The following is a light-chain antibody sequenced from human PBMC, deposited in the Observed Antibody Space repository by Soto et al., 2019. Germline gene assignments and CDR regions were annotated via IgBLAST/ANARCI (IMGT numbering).Light chain of an antibody. J-gene: IGLJ1*01. CDR3: CSYAGSYSYV. CDR1: SRDFGGYNY. V-gene: IGLV2-11*01. CDR2: DVS. Sequence: QSVLTQPRSVAGSPGQSVTMSCTGTSRDFGGYNYVSWYQEQPGKAPKLMIYDVSKRPSGVPDRFSGSKSGNTASLTISGLQAEDEADYYCCSYAGSYSYVFGTGTKVTVL.